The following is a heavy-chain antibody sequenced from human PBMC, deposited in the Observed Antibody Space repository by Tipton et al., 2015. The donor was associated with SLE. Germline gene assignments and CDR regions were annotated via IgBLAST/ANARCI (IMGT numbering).Heavy chain of an antibody. CDR2: IDHSGST. V-gene: IGHV4-34*01. CDR3: AKRYGDWNHGFSGMDV. D-gene: IGHD1-1*01. CDR1: GGSFSGFY. J-gene: IGHJ6*02. Sequence: TLSLTCAVYGGSFSGFYWSWIRQPPGKGLEWIGEIDHSGSTNYNPSFEGRVTLSVDTSKDQFSLKLNSVTAADTAVYYCAKRYGDWNHGFSGMDVWGQGTTVTVSS.